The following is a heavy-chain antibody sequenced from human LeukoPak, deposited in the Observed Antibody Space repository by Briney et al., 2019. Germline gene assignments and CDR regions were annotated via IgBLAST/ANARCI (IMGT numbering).Heavy chain of an antibody. CDR2: INHGGST. CDR1: GGSSSGYS. J-gene: IGHJ5*02. D-gene: IGHD3-22*01. Sequence: SETLSLTCAVSGGSSSGYSWSWIRQPPGKGLEWIGEINHGGSTNYNPSLKSRATISLDTSKNQFSLKLSSVTSADTAVYCCAGVSSDSSGYYDHWGQGNVVTVSS. CDR3: AGVSSDSSGYYDH. V-gene: IGHV4-34*01.